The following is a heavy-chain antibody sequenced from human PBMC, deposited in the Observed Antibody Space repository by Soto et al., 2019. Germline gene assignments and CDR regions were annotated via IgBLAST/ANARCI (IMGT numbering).Heavy chain of an antibody. D-gene: IGHD3-3*01. Sequence: QVLLVQSGAEVKEPGASVKVSCKTYGYTFSNYFLHWVRQAPGQGPEWMGFVNPKRGGTEYAQKFNGRVTMTRATYINTVNLDLSRLTSDYTTIYYCARDSGIPGRFCYFDSWGRGTLVTVSS. CDR2: VNPKRGGT. CDR3: ARDSGIPGRFCYFDS. J-gene: IGHJ2*01. V-gene: IGHV1-2*02. CDR1: GYTFSNYF.